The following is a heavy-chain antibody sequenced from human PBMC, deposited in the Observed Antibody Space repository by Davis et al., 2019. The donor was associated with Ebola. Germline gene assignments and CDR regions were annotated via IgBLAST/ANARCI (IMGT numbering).Heavy chain of an antibody. D-gene: IGHD5-12*01. CDR3: AKDNLRYSGYEFPYYYGMDV. CDR1: GFTFSSYW. Sequence: PGGSLRLSCAASGFTFSSYWMSWVRQAPGKGLEWVANIKQDGSEKYYVDSVKGRFTISRDNSKNSLYLQMNSLRTEDTALYYCAKDNLRYSGYEFPYYYGMDVWGQGTTVTVSS. J-gene: IGHJ6*02. CDR2: IKQDGSEK. V-gene: IGHV3-7*03.